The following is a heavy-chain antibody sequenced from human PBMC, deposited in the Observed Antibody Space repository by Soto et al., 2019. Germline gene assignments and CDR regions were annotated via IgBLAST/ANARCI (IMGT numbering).Heavy chain of an antibody. CDR2: ISGSGGST. CDR1: GFTFSSYA. Sequence: PGESLRLSCAASGFTFSSYAMNWVRQAPGKGLEWVSTISGSGGSTYYADSVKGRFTISRDNSKNTLYLQMNSLRAEDTAVYYCAKDQGSSWYEIDYWGQGTLVTVSS. V-gene: IGHV3-23*01. J-gene: IGHJ4*02. D-gene: IGHD6-13*01. CDR3: AKDQGSSWYEIDY.